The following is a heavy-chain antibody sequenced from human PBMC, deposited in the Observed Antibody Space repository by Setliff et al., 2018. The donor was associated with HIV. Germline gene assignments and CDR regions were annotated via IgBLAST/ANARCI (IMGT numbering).Heavy chain of an antibody. Sequence: GGSLRLSCAASGFTLNRYWMSWVRQAPGKGLEWVANIKQDGSNKYYTDSVQGRITISRDNSENMLYLRMNSLRAEDTAVYFCARGPDCSGGSCYLGFDYWGQGTLVTVSS. CDR1: GFTLNRYW. J-gene: IGHJ4*02. CDR2: IKQDGSNK. D-gene: IGHD2-15*01. CDR3: ARGPDCSGGSCYLGFDY. V-gene: IGHV3-7*02.